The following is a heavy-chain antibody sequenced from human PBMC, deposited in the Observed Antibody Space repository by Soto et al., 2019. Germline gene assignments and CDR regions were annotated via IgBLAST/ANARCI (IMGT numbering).Heavy chain of an antibody. Sequence: GESLKISCKGSGYNFGDYWIGWVRQMPGKGLELMGSFYPGDSDTRYSPSFQGQVTMSGDKSSSTAYLHWGSLKASDTAIYYCGRHVAAGYGGCDSSLEPWGQGSLVTV. J-gene: IGHJ5*02. D-gene: IGHD5-12*01. V-gene: IGHV5-51*01. CDR2: FYPGDSDT. CDR3: GRHVAAGYGGCDSSLEP. CDR1: GYNFGDYW.